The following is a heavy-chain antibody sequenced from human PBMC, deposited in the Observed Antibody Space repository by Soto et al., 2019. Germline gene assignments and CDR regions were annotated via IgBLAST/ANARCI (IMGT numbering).Heavy chain of an antibody. D-gene: IGHD2-2*02. V-gene: IGHV4-30-4*01. Sequence: SETLSLTCTVSGGSISSGDYYWSWIRQPPGKGLEWIGYIYYSGSTYYNPSLKSRVTISVDTSKNQFSLKLSSVTAADTAVYYCARVRVVVVPAAIVPDAFDIWGQGTMVT. J-gene: IGHJ3*02. CDR3: ARVRVVVVPAAIVPDAFDI. CDR1: GGSISSGDYY. CDR2: IYYSGST.